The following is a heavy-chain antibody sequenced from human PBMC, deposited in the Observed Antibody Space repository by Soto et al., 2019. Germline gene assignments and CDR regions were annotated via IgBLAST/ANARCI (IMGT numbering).Heavy chain of an antibody. CDR1: GGTFRSDT. V-gene: IGHV1-69*08. J-gene: IGHJ4*02. CDR2: IIPLLETT. Sequence: ASLKVCCKTPGGTFRSDTITWVRQAPGQGLEWMGRIIPLLETTDYAQKFQGRVTITADKSTGTAYMEVSSLRSEDTAIYYCVRNSPIGSTFSGYDGIDYWGQGTLVTVSS. D-gene: IGHD5-12*01. CDR3: VRNSPIGSTFSGYDGIDY.